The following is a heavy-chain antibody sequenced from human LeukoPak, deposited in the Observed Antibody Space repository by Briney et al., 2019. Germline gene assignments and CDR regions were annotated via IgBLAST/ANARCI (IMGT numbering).Heavy chain of an antibody. Sequence: GGSLRISCAASGFTFSDYYMSWIRQAPGKGLEWVSYISSSGSTIYYADSVKGRFTISRDNAKNSLYLQMNSLRAEDTAVYYCARDRGSWLDSFDYWGQGTLVTVSS. CDR3: ARDRGSWLDSFDY. CDR2: ISSSGSTI. CDR1: GFTFSDYY. J-gene: IGHJ4*02. V-gene: IGHV3-11*04. D-gene: IGHD6-19*01.